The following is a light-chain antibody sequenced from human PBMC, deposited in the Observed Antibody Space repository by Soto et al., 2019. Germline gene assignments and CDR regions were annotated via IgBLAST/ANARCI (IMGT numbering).Light chain of an antibody. CDR2: GAS. Sequence: EIVMTQSPATLSVSPGERATLSCRASRSVSSNLAWYQQKPGQAPRLLIYGASTRATGIPARFSGSGSGTEFNLTISSLQSEDCAVYYCQQYNNWPQWRFGQGTKVDIK. CDR3: QQYNNWPQWR. J-gene: IGKJ1*01. V-gene: IGKV3D-15*01. CDR1: RSVSSN.